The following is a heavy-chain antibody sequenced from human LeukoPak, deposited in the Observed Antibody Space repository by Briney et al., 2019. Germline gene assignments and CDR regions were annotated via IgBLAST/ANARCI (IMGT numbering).Heavy chain of an antibody. D-gene: IGHD4-11*01. CDR2: IYHSGST. Sequence: SETLSLTCTVSGGSISSGGYYWSWVRQPPGKGLEWIGYIYHSGSTYYNPSLKSRVTISVDTSKNQFSLKLSSVTAADTAVYYCARGYSNYALDYWGQGTLVTVSS. V-gene: IGHV4-30-2*01. J-gene: IGHJ4*02. CDR3: ARGYSNYALDY. CDR1: GGSISSGGYY.